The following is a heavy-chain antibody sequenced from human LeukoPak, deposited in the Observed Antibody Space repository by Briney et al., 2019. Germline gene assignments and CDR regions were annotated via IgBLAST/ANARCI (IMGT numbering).Heavy chain of an antibody. Sequence: GGSLRLSCAASGFTFSSYSMNWVRQAPGKGLEWVSSISSSSSYIYYADSVKGRFTISRDNAKNSLYLQMNSLRAEDTAVYYCARDFYYGSGSYYTVGIGFDYWGQGTLVTVSS. CDR3: ARDFYYGSGSYYTVGIGFDY. D-gene: IGHD3-10*01. CDR1: GFTFSSYS. CDR2: ISSSSSYI. V-gene: IGHV3-21*01. J-gene: IGHJ4*02.